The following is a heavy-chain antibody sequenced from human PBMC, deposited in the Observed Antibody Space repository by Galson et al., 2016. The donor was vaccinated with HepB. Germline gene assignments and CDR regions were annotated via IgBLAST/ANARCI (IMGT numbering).Heavy chain of an antibody. CDR2: IHSGGTT. Sequence: SLRLSCAVSGFTVSRSYMSWVRQAPGKGLEWVSVIHSGGTTYYADSVKGRFTISRDNSKNTLYLQMNNLRADDTAVYYCSRDRDPAGFDYRGQGTLVTVSS. CDR1: GFTVSRSY. J-gene: IGHJ4*02. D-gene: IGHD3-10*01. V-gene: IGHV3-53*01. CDR3: SRDRDPAGFDY.